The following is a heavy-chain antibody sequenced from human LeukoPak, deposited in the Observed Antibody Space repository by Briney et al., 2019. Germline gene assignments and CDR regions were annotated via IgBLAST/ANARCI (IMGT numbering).Heavy chain of an antibody. Sequence: ASVKVSCKASGYTFTSYDINWVRQATGQGLEWMGWMNPNSGNTGYAQKFQGRVTITRNTSISTAYMELSSLRSEDTAVYYCARGITVAEAYFDYWGQGTLVTVSS. CDR1: GYTFTSYD. CDR3: ARGITVAEAYFDY. D-gene: IGHD4-23*01. V-gene: IGHV1-8*03. J-gene: IGHJ4*02. CDR2: MNPNSGNT.